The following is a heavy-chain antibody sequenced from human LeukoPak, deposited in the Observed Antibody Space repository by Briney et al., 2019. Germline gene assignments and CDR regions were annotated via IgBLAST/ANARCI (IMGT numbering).Heavy chain of an antibody. CDR3: SRESGITIFGVVIDNNWFGP. J-gene: IGHJ5*02. CDR2: IIPIFGTA. Sequence: GASVKVSCKASGGTFSSYAISWVRQAPGQGLEWVGRIIPIFGTANYAQKFQGRVTITTDESTSTAYMELSSLRSEDTAVYYCSRESGITIFGVVIDNNWFGPWGQGTLVTVSS. D-gene: IGHD3-3*01. V-gene: IGHV1-69*05. CDR1: GGTFSSYA.